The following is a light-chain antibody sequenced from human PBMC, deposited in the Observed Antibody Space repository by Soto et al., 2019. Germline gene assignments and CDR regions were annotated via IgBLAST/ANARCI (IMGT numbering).Light chain of an antibody. V-gene: IGKV1-9*01. Sequence: IQLTQSPSSLSASLGDRVTITWRASQGIINYLAWYQQKPGKAPKLLIYGASTLQSGVPSRFGGSGSGTDFTLTVSSLQTEDFATYYCQQLFMYPPTFGPGTKVDIK. CDR1: QGIINY. J-gene: IGKJ3*01. CDR3: QQLFMYPPT. CDR2: GAS.